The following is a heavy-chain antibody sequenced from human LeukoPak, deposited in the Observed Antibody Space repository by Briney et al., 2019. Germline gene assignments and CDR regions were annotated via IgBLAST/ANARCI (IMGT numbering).Heavy chain of an antibody. CDR3: IAAAEVDY. CDR1: GFTFDDYA. D-gene: IGHD6-13*01. J-gene: IGHJ4*02. Sequence: PGRSLRLSCTASGFTFDDYAMSWVRQAPGKGLEWVGFIRSKAYGGTTEYAASVKGRFTISRDDSKSIAYLQMNSLKTEDTAVYYCIAAAEVDYWGQGTLVTVSS. CDR2: IRSKAYGGTT. V-gene: IGHV3-49*04.